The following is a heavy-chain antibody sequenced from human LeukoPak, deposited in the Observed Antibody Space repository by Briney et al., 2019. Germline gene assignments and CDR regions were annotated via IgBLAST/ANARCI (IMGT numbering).Heavy chain of an antibody. D-gene: IGHD1-26*01. CDR3: ARSRSLVGSYEGEYDY. J-gene: IGHJ4*02. CDR1: GYTFTSYG. V-gene: IGHV1-18*01. CDR2: ISAYNGNT. Sequence: ASVKVSCKASGYTFTSYGISWVRQAPGQGLEWMGWISAYNGNTNYAQKLQGRVTMTTDTSTSTAYMELRSLRSDDTAVYYCARSRSLVGSYEGEYDYWGQGTLVTVSS.